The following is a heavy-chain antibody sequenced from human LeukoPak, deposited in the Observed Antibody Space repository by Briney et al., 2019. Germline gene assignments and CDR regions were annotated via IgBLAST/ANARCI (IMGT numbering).Heavy chain of an antibody. Sequence: GGSLRLSCAASGFTFSSYSMNWVRQAPGKGLEWVSSISSSSSYIYYADSVKGRFTISRDNAKNSLYLQMNSLRAEDTAVYYCARVKVVPAADNYMDVWGKGTTVTVSS. V-gene: IGHV3-21*01. D-gene: IGHD2-2*01. CDR1: GFTFSSYS. CDR3: ARVKVVPAADNYMDV. CDR2: ISSSSSYI. J-gene: IGHJ6*03.